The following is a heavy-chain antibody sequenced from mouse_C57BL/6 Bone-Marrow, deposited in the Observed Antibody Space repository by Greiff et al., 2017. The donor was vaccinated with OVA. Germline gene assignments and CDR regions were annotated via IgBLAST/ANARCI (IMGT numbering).Heavy chain of an antibody. J-gene: IGHJ4*01. D-gene: IGHD1-1*01. CDR3: AKGVYYGSRRLDY. CDR1: GFSLTSYG. Sequence: QVHVKQSGPGLVQPSQSLSITCTVSGFSLTSYGVHWVRQSPGKGLEWLGVIWSGGSTDYNAAFISRLSISKDNSKSQVFFKMNSLQAEDTAIYYCAKGVYYGSRRLDYWGQGTSVTVSS. V-gene: IGHV2-2*01. CDR2: IWSGGST.